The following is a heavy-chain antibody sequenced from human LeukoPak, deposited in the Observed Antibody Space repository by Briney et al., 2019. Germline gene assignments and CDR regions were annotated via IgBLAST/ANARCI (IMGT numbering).Heavy chain of an antibody. Sequence: GGSLRLSCAASGFSFRDYYFSWIRQAPGQGLEWLSFISASGNIIHYEDSVKGRFTISRDDAKNSVFLQMNSLETEDTALYYCARHMVITPFDSWGQGTLVTVSS. CDR3: ARHMVITPFDS. CDR1: GFSFRDYY. V-gene: IGHV3-11*01. D-gene: IGHD4/OR15-4a*01. J-gene: IGHJ4*02. CDR2: ISASGNII.